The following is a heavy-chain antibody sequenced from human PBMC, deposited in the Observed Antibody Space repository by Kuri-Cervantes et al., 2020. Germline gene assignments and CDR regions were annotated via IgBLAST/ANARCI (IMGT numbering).Heavy chain of an antibody. CDR2: IIPILGIA. CDR1: GGTFSSYT. D-gene: IGHD6-6*01. V-gene: IGHV1-69*02. J-gene: IGHJ4*02. CDR3: ATRPGLVGQDY. Sequence: SVKVSCKASGGTFSSYTISWVRQAPGQGLEWMGRIIPILGIANYAQKFQGRVTMTRDTSTSTVYMELSSLRSEDTAVYYYATRPGLVGQDYWGQGTLVTVSS.